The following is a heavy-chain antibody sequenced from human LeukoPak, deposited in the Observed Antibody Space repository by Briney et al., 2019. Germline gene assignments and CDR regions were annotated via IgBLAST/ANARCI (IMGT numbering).Heavy chain of an antibody. CDR1: RGSVSSYF. CDR2: VHASGST. CDR3: ARDADSESGVLGH. Sequence: SETLSLTCNVSRGSVSSYFWNWIRQPAGKGLEWIGRVHASGSTNYSPSLKSRVTISLDKSKNTFSLKLTSATAADTAVYYCARDADSESGVLGHWGRGIPVIVSS. D-gene: IGHD2-15*01. J-gene: IGHJ4*02. V-gene: IGHV4-4*07.